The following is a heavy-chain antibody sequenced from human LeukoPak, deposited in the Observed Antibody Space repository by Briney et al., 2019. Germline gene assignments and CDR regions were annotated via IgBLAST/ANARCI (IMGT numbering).Heavy chain of an antibody. CDR1: GYSISSGYD. CDR2: IYYRRTT. Sequence: SETLSLTCTVSGYSISSGYDWGWIRQPPGKGLEWIGSIYYRRTTYYNPSLKSRVTISVDTSKNQFSLKLSSVTAADTAVYYCARYYYGSGSNMLDYWGQGTLVTVSS. CDR3: ARYYYGSGSNMLDY. V-gene: IGHV4-38-2*02. D-gene: IGHD3-10*01. J-gene: IGHJ4*02.